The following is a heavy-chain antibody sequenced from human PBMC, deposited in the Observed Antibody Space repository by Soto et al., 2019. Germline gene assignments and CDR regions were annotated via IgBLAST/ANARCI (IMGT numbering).Heavy chain of an antibody. CDR1: GGSISSYY. CDR2: IYYSGST. CDR3: ARTKHYYYYGMDV. J-gene: IGHJ6*02. Sequence: SETLSLTCTVSGGSISSYYWSWTRQPPGKGLEWIGYIYYSGSTNYNPSLKSRVTISVDTSKNQFSLKLSSVTAADTAVYYCARTKHYYYYGMDVWGQGTTVTVSS. V-gene: IGHV4-59*01.